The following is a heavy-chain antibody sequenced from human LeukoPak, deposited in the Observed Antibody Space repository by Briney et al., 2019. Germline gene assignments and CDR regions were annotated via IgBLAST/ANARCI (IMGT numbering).Heavy chain of an antibody. CDR2: LSGSGKYT. Sequence: GGSLRLSCAASGFTFSSHVMSWVRQAPGRGLEWVSSLSGSGKYTFYADSVKGRFTISRGNSRNELFLQMNSLTSGDTAEYYSAKSRATGTYPGRFDYWGLGILVTVSS. CDR3: AKSRATGTYPGRFDY. CDR1: GFTFSSHV. J-gene: IGHJ4*02. D-gene: IGHD3-10*01. V-gene: IGHV3-23*01.